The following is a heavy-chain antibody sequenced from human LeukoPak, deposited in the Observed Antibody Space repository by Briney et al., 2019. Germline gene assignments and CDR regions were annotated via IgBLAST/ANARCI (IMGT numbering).Heavy chain of an antibody. CDR2: IRANKGNT. CDR1: GYTFTIYG. J-gene: IGHJ4*02. CDR3: ARPRAAPDTYYFDY. Sequence: ASVKLSCKASGYTFTIYGISWVRQAPGQGLEWMGWIRANKGNTNYAQNFQRRVTMTTDTSTSTAYMELRSLRSDDTAVYFCARPRAAPDTYYFDYWGQGTLVTVSS. V-gene: IGHV1-18*01. D-gene: IGHD6-13*01.